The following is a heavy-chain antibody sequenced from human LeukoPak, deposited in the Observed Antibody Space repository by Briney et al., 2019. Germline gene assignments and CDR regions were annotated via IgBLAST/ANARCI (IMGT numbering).Heavy chain of an antibody. J-gene: IGHJ3*02. CDR1: GGSVSSGDYF. CDR2: IYNSGST. D-gene: IGHD1-26*01. Sequence: SQTLSLTCIVSGGSVSSGDYFWSWVRQAPGKGLEWIGYIYNSGSTYYNPSLKSRITVSRDTSRNQFSLKVTSVTAADTAVYYCARVGMGTIHAFEIWGQGTMLTVSS. V-gene: IGHV4-30-4*08. CDR3: ARVGMGTIHAFEI.